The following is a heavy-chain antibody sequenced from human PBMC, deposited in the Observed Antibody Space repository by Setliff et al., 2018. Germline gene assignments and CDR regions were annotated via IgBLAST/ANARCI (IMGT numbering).Heavy chain of an antibody. CDR3: ARAGVAAADRKGILEN. CDR2: NNPNSGGT. Sequence: AASVKVSCKASGYTFSQSGITWVRQAPGKGLEWMGWNNPNSGGTHYPQKFQGRVTLTRDTSISKSYMQLNSLTSEDTAGYYCARAGVAAADRKGILENWGQGTLVTVSS. CDR1: GYTFSQSG. J-gene: IGHJ4*02. V-gene: IGHV1-2*02. D-gene: IGHD6-13*01.